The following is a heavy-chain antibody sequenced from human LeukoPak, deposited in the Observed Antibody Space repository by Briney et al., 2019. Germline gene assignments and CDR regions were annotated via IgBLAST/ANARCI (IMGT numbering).Heavy chain of an antibody. CDR1: GGTFSSYA. V-gene: IGHV1-69*04. D-gene: IGHD5-12*01. J-gene: IGHJ4*02. CDR2: IIPILGIA. Sequence: VASVKVSCKASGGTFSSYAISWVRQAPGQGLEWMGRIIPILGIANYAQKFQGRVTITADKSTSTAYMELSSLRSEDTAVYYCARDTDIAVATIVGDYRGQGTLVTVSS. CDR3: ARDTDIAVATIVGDY.